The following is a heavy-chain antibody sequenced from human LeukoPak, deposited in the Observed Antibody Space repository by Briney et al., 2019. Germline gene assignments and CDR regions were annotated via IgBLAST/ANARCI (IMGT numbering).Heavy chain of an antibody. J-gene: IGHJ4*02. Sequence: GGSLRLSCAASGFTSSDYTMNWVRQAPGKGLEWVSGISVSDDSTYYADSVKGRFTMSRDNSNNMLYLQMNSLRAEDTDVYYCAKDRYCRSTNCPYDYWGQGTLVTVSS. CDR3: AKDRYCRSTNCPYDY. CDR1: GFTSSDYT. D-gene: IGHD2-2*01. V-gene: IGHV3-23*01. CDR2: ISVSDDST.